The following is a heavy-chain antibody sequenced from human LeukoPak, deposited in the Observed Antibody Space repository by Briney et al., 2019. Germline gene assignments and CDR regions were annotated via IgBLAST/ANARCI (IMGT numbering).Heavy chain of an antibody. V-gene: IGHV3-11*01. D-gene: IGHD3-3*01. CDR2: ISSSGSTI. CDR3: ARDTYYDFWSGYYFDY. J-gene: IGHJ4*02. Sequence: GGSLRLSCAASGFTFSSYAMSWIRQAPGKGLEWVSYISSSGSTIYYADSVKGRFTISRDNAKNSLYLQMNSLRAEDTAVYYCARDTYYDFWSGYYFDYWGQGTLVTVSS. CDR1: GFTFSSYA.